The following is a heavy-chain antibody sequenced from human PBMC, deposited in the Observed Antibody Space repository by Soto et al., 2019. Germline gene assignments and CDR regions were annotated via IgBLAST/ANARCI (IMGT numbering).Heavy chain of an antibody. V-gene: IGHV3-23*01. CDR1: GFTFSSYA. J-gene: IGHJ4*02. CDR2: TSVSGGST. Sequence: EVQLLESGGGLVQPGGSLRLSCAASGFTFSSYAMSWVRQAPGKGLEWVSGTSVSGGSTYYADSVKGRFTISRDNSKNTLYLQMNSLRAGDTAVYYCAKDSPRSGGSDFDYWGQGALVTVSS. D-gene: IGHD6-19*01. CDR3: AKDSPRSGGSDFDY.